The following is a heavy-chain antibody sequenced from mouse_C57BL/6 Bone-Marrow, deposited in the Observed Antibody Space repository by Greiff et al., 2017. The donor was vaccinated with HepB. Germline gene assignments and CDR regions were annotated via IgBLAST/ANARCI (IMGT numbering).Heavy chain of an antibody. CDR2: IDPANGNT. CDR1: GFNIKNTY. Sequence: EVQLQQSVAELVRPGASVKLSCTASGFNIKNTYMHWVKQRPEQGLEWIGRIDPANGNTTYASKFQGKATITADTSSNKAYLQLSSLTSEDTAIYYCARDYGSSYDYYAMAYWGQGTAVTVSS. V-gene: IGHV14-3*01. J-gene: IGHJ4*01. CDR3: ARDYGSSYDYYAMAY. D-gene: IGHD1-1*01.